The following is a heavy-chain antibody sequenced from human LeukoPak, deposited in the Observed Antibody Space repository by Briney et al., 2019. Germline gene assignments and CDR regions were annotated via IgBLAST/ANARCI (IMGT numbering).Heavy chain of an antibody. Sequence: GGSLRLSCAASGFTFSSYAMSWVRQAPGKGLEWVSAISGSGGSTYYADSVKGRFTISRDNSKNTLYLQVNSLRAEDTAVYYCAKCERVAGTFKARYYFDYWGQGTLVTVSS. CDR3: AKCERVAGTFKARYYFDY. CDR1: GFTFSSYA. CDR2: ISGSGGST. D-gene: IGHD6-19*01. J-gene: IGHJ4*02. V-gene: IGHV3-23*01.